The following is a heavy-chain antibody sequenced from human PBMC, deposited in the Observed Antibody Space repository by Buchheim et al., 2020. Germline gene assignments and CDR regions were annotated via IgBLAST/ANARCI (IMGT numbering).Heavy chain of an antibody. CDR2: ISGSAVST. CDR1: GFTLSGYA. CDR3: AKGACRSTSCYAGGYFDY. Sequence: EVQLLESGGGLVQPGGSLRLSCAASGFTLSGYAVSWVRQAPGKGLEWVSAISGSAVSTYYADSVKGRFTISRDSSKNTMYLQMNSPRAEDTAVYYCAKGACRSTSCYAGGYFDYWGQGTL. D-gene: IGHD2-2*01. V-gene: IGHV3-23*01. J-gene: IGHJ4*02.